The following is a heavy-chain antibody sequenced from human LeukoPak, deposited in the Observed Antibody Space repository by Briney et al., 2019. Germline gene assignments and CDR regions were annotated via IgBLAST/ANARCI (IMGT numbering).Heavy chain of an antibody. CDR3: ARGGIAVAGTVGYYYGMDV. V-gene: IGHV4-39*01. J-gene: IGHJ6*02. CDR2: IYYSGST. D-gene: IGHD6-19*01. Sequence: PSETLSLTCTVSGGSISSSSYSWGWIRQPPGKGLEWIGGIYYSGSTYYNPSLKSRVTISVDTSKNQFSLKLSSVTAADTAVYYCARGGIAVAGTVGYYYGMDVWGQGTTVTVSS. CDR1: GGSISSSSYS.